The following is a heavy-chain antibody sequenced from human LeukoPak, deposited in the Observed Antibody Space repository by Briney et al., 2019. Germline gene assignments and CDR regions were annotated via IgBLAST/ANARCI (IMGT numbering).Heavy chain of an antibody. V-gene: IGHV3-49*04. CDR1: GFTFGDYA. D-gene: IGHD2-2*01. CDR2: IRSKAYGGTT. CDR3: TSDLCSSTSCYAPFDY. Sequence: GGSLRLSCTASGFTFGDYAMSWVRQAPGKGLEWVAFIRSKAYGGTTEYAASVKGRFTISRDDSKSIAYLRMNSLKTEDTAVYYCTSDLCSSTSCYAPFDYWGQGTLVTVSS. J-gene: IGHJ4*02.